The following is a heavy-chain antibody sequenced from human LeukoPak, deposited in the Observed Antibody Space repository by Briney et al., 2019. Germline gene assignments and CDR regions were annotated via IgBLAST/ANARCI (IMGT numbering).Heavy chain of an antibody. V-gene: IGHV3-7*02. J-gene: IGHJ1*01. D-gene: IGHD3-22*01. CDR1: GFNLTDSR. CDR3: VRGYWYFEP. Sequence: PGGSLRLSRATGGFNLTDSRMTWVRQAPGKGLQWVANINRDGTEKHFLDSVEGRFTISRDNAKKSLYLLMNSLRPQDTAVYFCVRGYWYFEPWGQGTLVTVSS. CDR2: INRDGTEK.